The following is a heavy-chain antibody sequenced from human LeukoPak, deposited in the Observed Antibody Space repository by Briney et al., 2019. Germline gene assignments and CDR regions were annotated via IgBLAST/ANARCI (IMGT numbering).Heavy chain of an antibody. CDR2: ISWNNNSI. CDR1: GFTFDDYA. J-gene: IGHJ4*02. CDR3: AKDRGPTVTFLDF. Sequence: PGGSLRLSCAASGFTFDDYAMHWVRQAPGKGLEWVSGISWNNNSIGYADSVKGRFTISRDNAKNSLYLQMNSLRAEDTALYYCAKDRGPTVTFLDFWGQGTLVTVSS. V-gene: IGHV3-9*01. D-gene: IGHD4-17*01.